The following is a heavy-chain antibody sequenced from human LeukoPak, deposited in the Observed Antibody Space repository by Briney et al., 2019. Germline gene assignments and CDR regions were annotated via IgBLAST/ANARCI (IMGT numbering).Heavy chain of an antibody. CDR2: VYDTGAT. CDR3: ARLPLIATTRGGFDP. V-gene: IGHV4-59*08. D-gene: IGHD1/OR15-1a*01. J-gene: IGHJ5*02. Sequence: KTSETLSLTCTVSGGSISGYYWSWIRQPPGKRLEWIGYVYDTGATNYNPSRKSRFTISIDTSKNQFSLYLSSVTAADTAVYYCARLPLIATTRGGFDPWGQGTLVTVSS. CDR1: GGSISGYY.